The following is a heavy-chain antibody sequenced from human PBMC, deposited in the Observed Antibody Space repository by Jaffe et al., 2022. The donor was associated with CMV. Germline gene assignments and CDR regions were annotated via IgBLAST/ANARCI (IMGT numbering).Heavy chain of an antibody. CDR1: GYTFTSYA. CDR3: ARDPTTVTTLGYYYYYMDV. CDR2: INAGNGNT. V-gene: IGHV1-3*01. D-gene: IGHD4-17*01. Sequence: QVQLVQSGAEVKKPGASVKVSCKASGYTFTSYAMHWVRQAPGQRLEWMGWINAGNGNTKYSQKFQGRVTITRDTSASTAYMELSSLRSEDTAVYYCARDPTTVTTLGYYYYYMDVWGKGTTVTVSS. J-gene: IGHJ6*03.